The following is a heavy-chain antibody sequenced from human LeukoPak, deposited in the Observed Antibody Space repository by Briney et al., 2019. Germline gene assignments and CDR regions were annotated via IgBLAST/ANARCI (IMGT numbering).Heavy chain of an antibody. D-gene: IGHD3-22*01. CDR3: ARGHLSHDSSGYLDY. CDR2: INHSGST. CDR1: GGSFSGYY. Sequence: PSETLSLTCAVYGGSFSGYYWSWIRQPPGKWLEWIGEINHSGSTNYNPSLKSRVTISVDTSKNQFSLKLSSVTAADTAVYYCARGHLSHDSSGYLDYWGQGTLVTVSS. V-gene: IGHV4-34*01. J-gene: IGHJ4*02.